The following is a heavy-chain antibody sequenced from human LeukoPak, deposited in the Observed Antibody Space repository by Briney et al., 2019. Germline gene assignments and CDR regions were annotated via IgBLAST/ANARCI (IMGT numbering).Heavy chain of an antibody. CDR1: GFTVSSNY. Sequence: GGSLRLSCAASGFTVSSNYMSWVRQAPGKGLEWVSVIYSGGSTYYSDSVKGRFTISRDKSKNTLYFQMNSLRAEDTAVYYCARGGDGYIDYWGQGTLVTVSS. D-gene: IGHD3-10*01. CDR3: ARGGDGYIDY. J-gene: IGHJ4*03. CDR2: IYSGGST. V-gene: IGHV3-66*01.